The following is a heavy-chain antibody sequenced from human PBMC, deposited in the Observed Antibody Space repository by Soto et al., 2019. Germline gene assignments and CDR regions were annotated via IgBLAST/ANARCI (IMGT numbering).Heavy chain of an antibody. CDR3: ATLPPRIVVVMTDLPT. D-gene: IGHD2-15*01. CDR2: IYHTGTT. Sequence: WIGQIYHTGTTSYNPSLKNRVTISLDKSNNQFSLRLTSMTAADTAVYYCATLPPRIVVVMTDLPTWGQGTLVTVSS. J-gene: IGHJ5*02. V-gene: IGHV4-4*02.